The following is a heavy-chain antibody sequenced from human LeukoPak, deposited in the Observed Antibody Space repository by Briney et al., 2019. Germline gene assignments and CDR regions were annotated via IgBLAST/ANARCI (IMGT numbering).Heavy chain of an antibody. CDR3: ASWGSGWYALDI. V-gene: IGHV4-59*01. D-gene: IGHD6-19*01. J-gene: IGHJ3*02. CDR2: IYYSGST. Sequence: SETLSLTCTVSGGSISSYYWSWIRQPPGKGLEWIGYIYYSGSTNYNPSLKSRVTISVDTSKNQFSLKLSSVTAADTAVYYCASWGSGWYALDIWGQGTMVTFSS. CDR1: GGSISSYY.